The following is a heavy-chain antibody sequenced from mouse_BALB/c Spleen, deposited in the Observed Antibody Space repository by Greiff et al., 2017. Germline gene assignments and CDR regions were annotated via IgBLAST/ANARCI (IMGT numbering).Heavy chain of an antibody. V-gene: IGHV1-37*01. D-gene: IGHD2-1*01. CDR1: GYSFTGYF. J-gene: IGHJ2*01. CDR2: INPYNGDT. CDR3: GSGGYGNYDYFDY. Sequence: VHVKQSGPELVKPGASVKISCKASGYSFTGYFMNWVKQSHGKSLEWIGRINPYNGDTFYNQKFKGKATLTVDKSSSTAHMELLSLTSEDSAVYYCGSGGYGNYDYFDYWGQGTTLTVSS.